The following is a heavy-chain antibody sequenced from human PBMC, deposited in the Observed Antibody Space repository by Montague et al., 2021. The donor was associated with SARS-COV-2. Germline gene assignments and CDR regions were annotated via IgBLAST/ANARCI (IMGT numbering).Heavy chain of an antibody. CDR1: GFTFNTYW. D-gene: IGHD5-12*01. Sequence: FLRLSLSASGFTFNTYWMNWVRQEPGKGLVSISRINSDETSISYADSVKGRFTVFRDNTKNILYLQMNSLRAEDTAVYYCAMGWLPDFWGQGTQVTVSS. V-gene: IGHV3-74*03. CDR2: INSDETSI. CDR3: AMGWLPDF. J-gene: IGHJ4*02.